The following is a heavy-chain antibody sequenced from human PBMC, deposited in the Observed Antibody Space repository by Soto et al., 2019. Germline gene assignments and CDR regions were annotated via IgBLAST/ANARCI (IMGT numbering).Heavy chain of an antibody. V-gene: IGHV1-18*01. CDR3: ARDEYDFWSGYYHH. Sequence: ASVKVSCKASRYTFTSYGISCLRQSPGQGLEWMGWISAYNGNTNYAQKLQGRVTMTTDTSTSTAYMELRSLRSDDTAVYYCARDEYDFWSGYYHHWGQGTLVTVS. CDR2: ISAYNGNT. CDR1: RYTFTSYG. J-gene: IGHJ1*01. D-gene: IGHD3-3*01.